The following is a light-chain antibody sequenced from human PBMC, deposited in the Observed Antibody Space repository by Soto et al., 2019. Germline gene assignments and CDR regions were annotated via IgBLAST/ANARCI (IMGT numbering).Light chain of an antibody. CDR2: GSS. CDR3: QQYASSRWT. J-gene: IGKJ1*01. Sequence: EIVLTQSPGTLSLSPGERATLSCRASQSVASAYLAWYQHKPGQPPRLPTYGSSSRAVGAPDRISGSGSGTDFTLTISRLEPEDFAVYYCQQYASSRWTFGQGTKVEAK. CDR1: QSVASAY. V-gene: IGKV3-20*01.